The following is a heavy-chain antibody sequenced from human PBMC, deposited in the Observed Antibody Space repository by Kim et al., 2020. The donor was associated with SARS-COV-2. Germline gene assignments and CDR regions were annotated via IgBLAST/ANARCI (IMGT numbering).Heavy chain of an antibody. CDR1: GFTFSSYG. CDR3: AKSDTLAAAGDWFDP. V-gene: IGHV3-30*18. D-gene: IGHD6-13*01. Sequence: GGSLRLSCAASGFTFSSYGMHWVRQAPGKGLEWVAVISYDGSNKYYADSVKGRFTISRDNSKNTLYLQMNSPRAEDTAVYYCAKSDTLAAAGDWFDPWG. CDR2: ISYDGSNK. J-gene: IGHJ5*02.